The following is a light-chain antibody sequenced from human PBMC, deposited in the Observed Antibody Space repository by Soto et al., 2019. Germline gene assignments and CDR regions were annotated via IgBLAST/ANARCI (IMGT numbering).Light chain of an antibody. Sequence: EIVLTQSPGTLSLSPGERATLSCRASQTIRSNCLTWYQQKPGQAPRLLIYGASTRAAGIPDRFSGSGSGTDFTLTISRLEPEDFGVYYCQHYDSSSGHTFAQGTKLQIK. CDR3: QHYDSSSGHT. J-gene: IGKJ2*01. CDR1: QTIRSNC. CDR2: GAS. V-gene: IGKV3-20*01.